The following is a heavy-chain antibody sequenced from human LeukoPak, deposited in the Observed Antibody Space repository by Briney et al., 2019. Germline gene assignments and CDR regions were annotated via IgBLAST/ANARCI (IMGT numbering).Heavy chain of an antibody. V-gene: IGHV4-39*01. J-gene: IGHJ4*02. CDR3: ARRTSSSWFFDY. D-gene: IGHD6-13*01. CDR2: INYSGST. Sequence: SETLSLTCTVSGGSISSSNYYWAWVRQPPGKGLEWIGSINYSGSTYYNPSLKSRVTTSVDTSKNQFSLKMSSETAADTAVYYCARRTSSSWFFDYWGQGTLVTVSS. CDR1: GGSISSSNYY.